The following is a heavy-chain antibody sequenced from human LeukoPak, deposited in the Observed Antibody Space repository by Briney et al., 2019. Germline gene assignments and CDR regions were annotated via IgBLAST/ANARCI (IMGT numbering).Heavy chain of an antibody. Sequence: GGSLRLPCAASGFTFSSYSMNWVRQAPGKGLEWVSSISSSSSYIYYADSVKGRFTISRDNAKNSLYLQMNSLRAEDTAVYYCARGSTMIVVVNYWGQGTLVTVSS. CDR3: ARGSTMIVVVNY. J-gene: IGHJ4*02. V-gene: IGHV3-21*01. CDR1: GFTFSSYS. CDR2: ISSSSSYI. D-gene: IGHD3-22*01.